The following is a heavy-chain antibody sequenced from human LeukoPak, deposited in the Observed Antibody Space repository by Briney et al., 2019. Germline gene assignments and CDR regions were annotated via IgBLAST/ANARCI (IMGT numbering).Heavy chain of an antibody. Sequence: GGSLRLSCAASGFTFSSYGMHWVRQAPGKGLEWVAVISYDGSNKYYADSVKGRFTISRDNSKNTLYLQMNSLRAEDTAVYYCAKGLDDEAFDIWGQGTMVTVSS. CDR1: GFTFSSYG. D-gene: IGHD3-16*01. V-gene: IGHV3-30*18. CDR3: AKGLDDEAFDI. CDR2: ISYDGSNK. J-gene: IGHJ3*02.